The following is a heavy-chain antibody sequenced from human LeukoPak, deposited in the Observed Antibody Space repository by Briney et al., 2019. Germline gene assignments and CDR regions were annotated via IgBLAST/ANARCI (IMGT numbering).Heavy chain of an antibody. J-gene: IGHJ4*02. CDR2: MNPNSGNT. D-gene: IGHD1-26*01. V-gene: IGHV1-8*02. Sequence: ASVKVSCKASGYTFTSYDINWVRQATGQGLEWMGWMNPNSGNTGYAQKFQGRVTMTRDTSISTAYMELSRLRSDDTAVYYCARPRYSGSYQLGFDYWGQGTLVTVSS. CDR1: GYTFTSYD. CDR3: ARPRYSGSYQLGFDY.